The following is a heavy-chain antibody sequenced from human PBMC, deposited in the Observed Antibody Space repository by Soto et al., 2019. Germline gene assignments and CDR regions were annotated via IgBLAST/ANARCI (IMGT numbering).Heavy chain of an antibody. CDR3: ARIYYDSVFDY. D-gene: IGHD3-22*01. CDR1: GGSISSYY. CDR2: IYYSGST. V-gene: IGHV4-59*08. J-gene: IGHJ4*02. Sequence: SETLSLTCTVSGGSISSYYWSWIRQPPGKGLEWIGYIYYSGSTNYNPSLKSRVTISVDTSKNQFSLRLSSVTAADTAVYYCARIYYDSVFDYWGQGTLVTVSS.